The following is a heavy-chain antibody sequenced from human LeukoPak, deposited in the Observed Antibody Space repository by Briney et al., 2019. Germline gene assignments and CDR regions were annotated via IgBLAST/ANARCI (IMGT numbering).Heavy chain of an antibody. V-gene: IGHV4-30-4*01. D-gene: IGHD6-13*01. Sequence: SETLSLTCTVSGGSISSGDYYWSWIRQPPGKGLEWIGYIYYSGSTYYNPSLKSRVTISVDTSKNQFSLKLSSVTAADTAVYYRARRRRIAAAGTDAFDIWGQGTMVTVSS. CDR2: IYYSGST. J-gene: IGHJ3*02. CDR1: GGSISSGDYY. CDR3: ARRRRIAAAGTDAFDI.